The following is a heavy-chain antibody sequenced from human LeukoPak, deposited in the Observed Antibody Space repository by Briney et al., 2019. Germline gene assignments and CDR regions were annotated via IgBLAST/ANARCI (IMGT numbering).Heavy chain of an antibody. CDR2: IIPIFGTA. CDR3: ARGRSYYDLWSGYYSPPGY. D-gene: IGHD3-3*01. Sequence: SVTVSCKASGGTFSSYAISWVRQAPGQGLEWMGGIIPIFGTANYAQKFQGRVTITADESTSTAYMELSSLRSEDTAVYYCARGRSYYDLWSGYYSPPGYWGQGTLVTVSS. CDR1: GGTFSSYA. J-gene: IGHJ4*02. V-gene: IGHV1-69*13.